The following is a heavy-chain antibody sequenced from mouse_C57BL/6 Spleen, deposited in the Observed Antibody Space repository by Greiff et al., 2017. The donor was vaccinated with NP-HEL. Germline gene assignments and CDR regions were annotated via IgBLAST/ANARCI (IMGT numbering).Heavy chain of an antibody. CDR3: ARWNYWYFDV. CDR1: GYTFTSYW. J-gene: IGHJ1*03. V-gene: IGHV1-59*01. Sequence: QVQLQQSGAELVRPGTSVKLSCKASGYTFTSYWMHWVKQRPGQGLEWIGVIDPSDSYTNYNQKFKGKATLTVDTSSSTAYMQLSSLTSEDSAVYYCARWNYWYFDVWGTGTTVTVSS. CDR2: IDPSDSYT.